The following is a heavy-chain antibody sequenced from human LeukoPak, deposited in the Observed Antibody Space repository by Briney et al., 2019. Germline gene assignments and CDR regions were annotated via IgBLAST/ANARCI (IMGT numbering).Heavy chain of an antibody. CDR1: GGSISSGGYS. D-gene: IGHD2-15*01. Sequence: PSQTLSLTCAVSGGSISSGGYSWSWIRQSPGKGLEWIGYISYRGTTKYNPSLKGRVTISMDTPKNQVSLNLSSVTAADTAFYYCARDPGSCSGGSCSFYWYFDLWGRGTLVSVSS. CDR3: ARDPGSCSGGSCSFYWYFDL. V-gene: IGHV4-61*08. J-gene: IGHJ2*01. CDR2: ISYRGTT.